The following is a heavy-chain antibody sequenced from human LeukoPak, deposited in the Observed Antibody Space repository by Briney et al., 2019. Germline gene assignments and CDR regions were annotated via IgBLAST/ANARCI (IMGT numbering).Heavy chain of an antibody. CDR1: GYTFTAYY. D-gene: IGHD2-2*01. V-gene: IGHV1-2*02. CDR2: IDLNSGGT. CDR3: ARSPGYCNSASCYGWFDP. J-gene: IGHJ5*02. Sequence: ASVKVSCKASGYTFTAYYMHWVRQAPGQGLEWMGWIDLNSGGTNYAQKFQGRVTMTRDTSISTAYMELGRLQSDDTAVYYCARSPGYCNSASCYGWFDPWGQGTLVTVSS.